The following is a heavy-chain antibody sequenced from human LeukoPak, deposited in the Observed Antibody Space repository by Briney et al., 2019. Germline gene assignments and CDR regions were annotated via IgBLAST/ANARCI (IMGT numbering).Heavy chain of an antibody. CDR1: GGSISVTPYH. CDR2: IYYSGST. CDR3: ARASTIFGHFAY. V-gene: IGHV4-39*07. D-gene: IGHD3-3*01. J-gene: IGHJ4*02. Sequence: SETLSLTCAISGGSISVTPYHWGWIRQPPGKGLEWIGSIYYSGSTYYNPSLKSRLTISVDTSKNQFSLKLTSVTAADTAVYYCARASTIFGHFAYWGRGTLVTASS.